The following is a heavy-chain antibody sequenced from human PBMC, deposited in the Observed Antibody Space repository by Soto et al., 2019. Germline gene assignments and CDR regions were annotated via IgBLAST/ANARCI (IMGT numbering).Heavy chain of an antibody. CDR3: ARWLTQEAFDV. J-gene: IGHJ3*01. D-gene: IGHD3-9*01. CDR2: IYYSGST. CDR1: GASISSYY. V-gene: IGHV4-59*01. Sequence: QVQLQESGPGLVKPSETLSLTCTVSGASISSYYWSWIRQPPGKGLEWIEYIYYSGSTHYHPSLKSLASISGEASKNQVSLSLTSVTAADTAVYYCARWLTQEAFDVCGQGTMVTVSS.